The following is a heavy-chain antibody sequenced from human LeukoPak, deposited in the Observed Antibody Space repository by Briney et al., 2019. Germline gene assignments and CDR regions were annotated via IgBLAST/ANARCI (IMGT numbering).Heavy chain of an antibody. CDR1: GFTVSSNY. V-gene: IGHV3-21*01. CDR2: ISSSSSYI. D-gene: IGHD3-10*01. Sequence: GGSLRLSCAASGFTVSSNYMSWVRQAPGKGLEWVSSISSSSSYIYYADSVKGRFTISRDNAKNSLYLQMNSLRAEDTAVYYCARDTTKGYYGSGSYLYWGQGTLVTVSS. J-gene: IGHJ4*02. CDR3: ARDTTKGYYGSGSYLY.